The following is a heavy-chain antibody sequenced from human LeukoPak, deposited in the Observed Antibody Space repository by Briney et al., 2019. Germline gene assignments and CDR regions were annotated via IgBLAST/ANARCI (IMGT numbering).Heavy chain of an antibody. CDR3: ARDYVGDNWFDP. CDR2: ISPNSGGT. D-gene: IGHD3-16*01. CDR1: GYTFTDYY. Sequence: AASVKVSCKAAGYTFTDYYMHWVRQATGQGLEWMGWISPNSGGTNYAQKFQGRVTMTRDTSISTAYMELSRLRSDDTAVYYCARDYVGDNWFDPWGQGTLVTVSS. V-gene: IGHV1-2*02. J-gene: IGHJ5*02.